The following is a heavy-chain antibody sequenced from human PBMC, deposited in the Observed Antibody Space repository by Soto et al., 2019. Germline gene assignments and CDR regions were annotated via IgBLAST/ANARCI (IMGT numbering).Heavy chain of an antibody. CDR3: AKDRGGDLRGDGMDV. Sequence: EVQLLESGGGLVQPGGSLRLSCAASGFTFSSYAMCWVRQAPGKGLEWVSGIRDSGGSADHADSVKGRFSISRDNSKNTLYLQMNSLRDEDTGVYYCAKDRGGDLRGDGMDVWGQGTTVSVSS. CDR2: IRDSGGSA. J-gene: IGHJ6*02. V-gene: IGHV3-23*01. D-gene: IGHD2-21*02. CDR1: GFTFSSYA.